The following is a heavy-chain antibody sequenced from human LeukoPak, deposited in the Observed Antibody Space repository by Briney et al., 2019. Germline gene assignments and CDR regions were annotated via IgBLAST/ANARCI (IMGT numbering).Heavy chain of an antibody. CDR3: ARDHSSSSNHDAFDI. CDR2: IKEDGSEK. Sequence: GGSLRLSCAASGFLFSNFWMSWVRQAPGKGLEWVANIKEDGSEKGYVDSVKGRFTISRDNAKNSLYLQMSSLRAEDTAVYYCARDHSSSSNHDAFDIWGQGTMVTVSS. J-gene: IGHJ3*02. D-gene: IGHD6-6*01. CDR1: GFLFSNFW. V-gene: IGHV3-7*01.